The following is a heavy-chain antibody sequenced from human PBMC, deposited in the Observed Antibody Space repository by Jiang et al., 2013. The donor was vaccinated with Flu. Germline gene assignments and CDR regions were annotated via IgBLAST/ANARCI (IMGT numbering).Heavy chain of an antibody. CDR2: ISSSSSYI. Sequence: VQLVESGGGLVKPGGSLRLSCAASGFTFSSYSMNWVRQAPGKGLEWVSSISSSSSYIYYADSVKGRFTISRDNAKNSLYLQMNSLRAEDTAVYYCARDSIAAAGTRRINWGQGNPGHRLL. CDR3: ARDSIAAAGTRRIN. V-gene: IGHV3-21*01. D-gene: IGHD6-13*01. CDR1: GFTFSSYS. J-gene: IGHJ4*02.